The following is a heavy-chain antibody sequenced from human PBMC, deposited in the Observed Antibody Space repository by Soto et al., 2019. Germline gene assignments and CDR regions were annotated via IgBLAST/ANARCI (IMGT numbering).Heavy chain of an antibody. V-gene: IGHV1-46*01. Sequence: GASVKVSCKASGYPFTSYYVHWVRQAPGQVLEWMRFINTSDGSTSYPQKFQGRVTMTRDTSTSTVYVEVSSLRSEDTAVYYCAREMYTIRGSPFDYWGQRTLVTVSS. CDR2: INTSDGST. CDR1: GYPFTSYY. J-gene: IGHJ4*02. CDR3: AREMYTIRGSPFDY. D-gene: IGHD3-16*01.